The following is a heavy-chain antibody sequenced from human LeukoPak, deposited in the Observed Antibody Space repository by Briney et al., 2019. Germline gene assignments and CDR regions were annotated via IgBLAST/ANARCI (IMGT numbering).Heavy chain of an antibody. CDR3: AHRTDLYSSSWYWGY. CDR2: IYWDGDK. Sequence: SGPTLVNPTQTLTLTCTFSGFSLTTRGVGVGWIRQPPGKALEWLALIYWDGDKRYSPSLKSRLTITKDTSKNQVVLTMTNMDPVDTATYYCAHRTDLYSSSWYWGYWGQGTLVTVSS. CDR1: GFSLTTRGVG. J-gene: IGHJ4*02. D-gene: IGHD6-13*01. V-gene: IGHV2-5*02.